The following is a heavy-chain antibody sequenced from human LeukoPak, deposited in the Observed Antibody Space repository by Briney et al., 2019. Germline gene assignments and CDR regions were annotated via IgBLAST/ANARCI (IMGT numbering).Heavy chain of an antibody. Sequence: GGSLRLSCAASGFTFSHYSMNWVRHAPGRGLEWVSSISSRSSYIFYADSVKGRFTISRDNAEKSLYLQMNNLRAEDTPVYYCAKEGFDSWGQGTLVTVSS. V-gene: IGHV3-21*04. CDR3: AKEGFDS. CDR2: ISSRSSYI. CDR1: GFTFSHYS. J-gene: IGHJ4*02.